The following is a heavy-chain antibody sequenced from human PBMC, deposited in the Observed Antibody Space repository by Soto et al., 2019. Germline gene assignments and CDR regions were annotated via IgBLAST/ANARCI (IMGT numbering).Heavy chain of an antibody. J-gene: IGHJ4*02. D-gene: IGHD6-19*01. V-gene: IGHV3-9*01. CDR1: GFTFDDYA. CDR3: AKDSGSSSDWHLDDY. CDR2: ISWNSGSI. Sequence: EVQLVESGGGLVQPGRSLRLSCAASGFTFDDYAMHWVRQAPGKGLEWVSGISWNSGSIGYADSVKGRFTISRDNAKNSLYLQMNSLRAEDTALYYCAKDSGSSSDWHLDDYWGQGTLVTVSS.